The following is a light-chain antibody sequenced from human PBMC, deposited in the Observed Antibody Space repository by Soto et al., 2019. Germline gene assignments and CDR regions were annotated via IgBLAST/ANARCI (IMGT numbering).Light chain of an antibody. CDR3: HQYYSLPYT. CDR2: WTS. J-gene: IGKJ2*01. CDR1: QSVLYSSNNKNY. V-gene: IGKV4-1*01. Sequence: DIVLTQSPDSLAVSLGERATINCRSSQSVLYSSNNKNYLAWYQQKPGHPPKLLIYWTSTRESGVPDRISGSESGTDFTLTISSLQAEDVAVYYCHQYYSLPYTFGQGTKLEIK.